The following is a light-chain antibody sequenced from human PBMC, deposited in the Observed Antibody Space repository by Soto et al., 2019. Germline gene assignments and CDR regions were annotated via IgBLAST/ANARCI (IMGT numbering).Light chain of an antibody. CDR2: DAS. CDR3: QQYNDWPRT. Sequence: EIVLTQSPGTLSLSPGERATLSCRASQSVSSGSLAWYQQKPGQAPRLLIYDASTRATGSPDRFSASGSATEFTLTISSLLSEDFAVYYCQQYNDWPRTFGQGTKVDIK. CDR1: QSVSSG. J-gene: IGKJ1*01. V-gene: IGKV3-15*01.